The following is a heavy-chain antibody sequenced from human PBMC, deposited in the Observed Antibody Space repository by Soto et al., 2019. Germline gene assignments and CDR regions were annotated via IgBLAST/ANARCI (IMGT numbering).Heavy chain of an antibody. CDR1: GGSISSYY. V-gene: IGHV4-59*01. Sequence: TLSLTCTVSGGSISSYYWSWIRQPPGKGLEWIGYIYYSGSTNYNPSLKSRVTISVDTSKNQFSLKLSSVTAADTAVYYCARQTLTSDIVATVFDYWGQGTLVTVSS. CDR2: IYYSGST. CDR3: ARQTLTSDIVATVFDY. J-gene: IGHJ4*02. D-gene: IGHD5-12*01.